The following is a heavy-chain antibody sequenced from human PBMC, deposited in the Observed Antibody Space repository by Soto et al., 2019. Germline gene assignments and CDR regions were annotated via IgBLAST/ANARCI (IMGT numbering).Heavy chain of an antibody. Sequence: PGGSLRLSCVASGITFGSRAMSWVRQAPGEGLEWVSAISGSGGSTYYADSVKGRFTISRDNSKNTLYLQMNSLRAEDTAVYYCAKNIVGATLWSGLSPDYWGQGTLVTVSS. CDR2: ISGSGGST. CDR1: GITFGSRA. D-gene: IGHD1-26*01. V-gene: IGHV3-23*01. J-gene: IGHJ4*02. CDR3: AKNIVGATLWSGLSPDY.